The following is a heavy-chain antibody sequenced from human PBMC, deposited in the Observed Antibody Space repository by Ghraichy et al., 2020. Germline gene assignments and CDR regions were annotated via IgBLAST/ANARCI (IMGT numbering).Heavy chain of an antibody. CDR2: IYSSGGT. Sequence: SETLSLTCAVSGYSISSGYWWGWIRQPPGKGLEWVGYIYSSGGTYYNPSLKSRITMSVATSKNQFSLNLRSVTAVASGIYFCANYNSSPDAHYFDSWGQGILVTVSS. D-gene: IGHD6-13*01. V-gene: IGHV4-28*04. CDR1: GYSISSGYW. CDR3: ANYNSSPDAHYFDS. J-gene: IGHJ4*02.